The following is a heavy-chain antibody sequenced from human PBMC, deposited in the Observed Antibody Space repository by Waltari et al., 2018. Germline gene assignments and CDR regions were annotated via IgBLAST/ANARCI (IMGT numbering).Heavy chain of an antibody. V-gene: IGHV3-23*01. Sequence: EVQLLESGGGLVERGGSLRISCAASGFTFTTYAMSWFRQAPGKGLEWVSGISGSGGSTYYADSVKGRFTISRDNSKNTLFLQMNSLRADDTAVYYCAKVFNYYDTRGYYFDHWGQGTLVTASS. CDR2: ISGSGGST. D-gene: IGHD3-22*01. J-gene: IGHJ4*02. CDR1: GFTFTTYA. CDR3: AKVFNYYDTRGYYFDH.